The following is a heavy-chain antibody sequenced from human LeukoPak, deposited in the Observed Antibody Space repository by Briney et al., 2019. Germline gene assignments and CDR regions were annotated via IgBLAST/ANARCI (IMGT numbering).Heavy chain of an antibody. J-gene: IGHJ4*02. CDR2: IKQDGSEE. V-gene: IGHV3-7*01. CDR1: GFTFSPYW. D-gene: IGHD2-15*01. Sequence: PGGSLRLSCAASGFTFSPYWMNWFRQAPGKGLEWVAIIKQDGSEELYDGSVEGRFTISRDSGKNSLYLQMNSLRAEDTAVYYCAGGAGWFSDYWGQGTMVTVSS. CDR3: AGGAGWFSDY.